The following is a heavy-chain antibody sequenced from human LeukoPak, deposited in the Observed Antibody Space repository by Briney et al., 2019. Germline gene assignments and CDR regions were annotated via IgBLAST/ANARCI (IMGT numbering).Heavy chain of an antibody. CDR2: IKEDGSEK. CDR3: ARDTQEGGFDI. D-gene: IGHD2-15*01. Sequence: PGGSLRLSCAVSGFTFSRYWMSWVRQAPGKGLEWVANIKEDGSEKYYVDSVKGRFTISRDNAKNSLYLQMNSLRAEDTALYYCARDTQEGGFDIWGQGTMVTVSS. V-gene: IGHV3-7*01. J-gene: IGHJ3*02. CDR1: GFTFSRYW.